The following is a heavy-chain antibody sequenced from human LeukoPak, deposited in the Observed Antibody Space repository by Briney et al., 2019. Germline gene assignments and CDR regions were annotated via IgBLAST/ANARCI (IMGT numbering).Heavy chain of an antibody. Sequence: GGSLRLSCSASGIDFSHYSMNWVRQTPGKGLEWISYISSSGSTIYYADSVEGRFTISRDNAKNSLYLQMNSLRAEDTAVYYCVSEESSGFIFYFDYWGEGTLVTVSS. D-gene: IGHD3-9*01. CDR3: VSEESSGFIFYFDY. V-gene: IGHV3-48*04. J-gene: IGHJ4*02. CDR1: GIDFSHYS. CDR2: ISSSGSTI.